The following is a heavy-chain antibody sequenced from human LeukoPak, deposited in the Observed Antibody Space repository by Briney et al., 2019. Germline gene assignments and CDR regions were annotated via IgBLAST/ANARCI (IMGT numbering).Heavy chain of an antibody. CDR1: GFTVSSNY. V-gene: IGHV3-66*01. J-gene: IGHJ4*02. CDR3: ARGHDRSSWYYFDY. Sequence: GGSLRLSCAASGFTVSSNYMNWVRQAPGKGLEWVSFIYSGGSTYYADSVKGRFTISRDNSKNTLYLQMNSLRAEDTAVYYCARGHDRSSWYYFDYWGQGTLVTVSS. CDR2: IYSGGST. D-gene: IGHD6-13*01.